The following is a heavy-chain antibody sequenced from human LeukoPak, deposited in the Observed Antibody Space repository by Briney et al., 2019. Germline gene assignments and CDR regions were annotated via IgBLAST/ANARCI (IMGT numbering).Heavy chain of an antibody. J-gene: IGHJ4*02. V-gene: IGHV1-8*01. D-gene: IGHD6-13*01. Sequence: GASVKVSCKASRYTFTNYDVNWVRQATGQGLEWMGWMNPNSGNTDYAQKFQGRVTMTRNTSISTAYMELSSLRSEDTAVYYCARGYSSSWYTPAQFDYWGQGTLVTVSS. CDR3: ARGYSSSWYTPAQFDY. CDR1: RYTFTNYD. CDR2: MNPNSGNT.